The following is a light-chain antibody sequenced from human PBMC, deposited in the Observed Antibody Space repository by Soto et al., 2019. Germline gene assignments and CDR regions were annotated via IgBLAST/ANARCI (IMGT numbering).Light chain of an antibody. CDR2: EVT. J-gene: IGLJ1*01. Sequence: QSALTQPASVSGSPGQSITISCTGTSSDVGGYNYVSWYQQHPGKAPKLIIYEVTDRPSGVSNRFSGSKSGNTASLTISGLQAEDEDEYYCSSYANSNTRACVFGTGTKVTVL. CDR3: SSYANSNTRACV. CDR1: SSDVGGYNY. V-gene: IGLV2-14*01.